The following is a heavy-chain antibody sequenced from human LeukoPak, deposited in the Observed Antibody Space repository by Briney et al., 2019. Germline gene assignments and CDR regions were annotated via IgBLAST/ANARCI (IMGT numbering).Heavy chain of an antibody. D-gene: IGHD3-22*01. CDR3: ARVKWSYYDSSGPFDY. Sequence: PGGSLRLSCAASGFTFSSYSMNWVRQAPGKGLEWVSSISSSSSYIYYADSVKGRFTISRDNAKNSLYLQMNSLRAEDTAVYYCARVKWSYYDSSGPFDYWGQGTLVTVSS. V-gene: IGHV3-21*01. J-gene: IGHJ4*02. CDR1: GFTFSSYS. CDR2: ISSSSSYI.